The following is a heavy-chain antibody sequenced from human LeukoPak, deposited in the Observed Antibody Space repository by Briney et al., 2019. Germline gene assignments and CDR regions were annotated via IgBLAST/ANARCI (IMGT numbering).Heavy chain of an antibody. Sequence: SETLSLTCTVSGGSISSYYWSWIRQPPGKGLEWIGFVFYTGSTNSNPSLNSRVTISLDTSKRQFSLNLSSATAADTALYYCARQVRVTGATGEFDLWGPGTLVTVSS. CDR3: ARQVRVTGATGEFDL. CDR2: VFYTGST. CDR1: GGSISSYY. D-gene: IGHD1-26*01. V-gene: IGHV4-59*08. J-gene: IGHJ5*02.